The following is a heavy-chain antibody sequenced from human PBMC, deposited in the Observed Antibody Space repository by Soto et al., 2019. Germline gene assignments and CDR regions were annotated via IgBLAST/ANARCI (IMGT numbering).Heavy chain of an antibody. V-gene: IGHV1-3*01. J-gene: IGHJ4*02. CDR3: ARDGTKKDIDY. CDR1: GYTFTSYA. CDR2: IHAGNGNT. D-gene: IGHD1-26*01. Sequence: ASVKVSCKASGYTFTSYAMHWLRQAPGQRLEWMGWIHAGNGNTKYSQKFQGRVTITRDTSASTAYMELSSLRSEDTAVYYCARDGTKKDIDYWGQGTLVTVSS.